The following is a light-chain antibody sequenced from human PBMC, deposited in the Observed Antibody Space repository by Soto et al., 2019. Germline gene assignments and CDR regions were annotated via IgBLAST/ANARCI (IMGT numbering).Light chain of an antibody. CDR3: LQYDSSPRT. V-gene: IGKV3-20*01. J-gene: IGKJ1*01. Sequence: ENVLTQSPDTLSLTQGERATLSCRASQVFSTSHLAWYQLKPGQAPRLLIYRASTRAAGIPDRFSGSGSGTDFTLTISRLEPEDFAVYFCLQYDSSPRTFGQGTKV. CDR2: RAS. CDR1: QVFSTSH.